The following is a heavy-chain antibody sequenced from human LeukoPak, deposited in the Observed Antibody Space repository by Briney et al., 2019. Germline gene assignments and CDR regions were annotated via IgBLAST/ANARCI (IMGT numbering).Heavy chain of an antibody. J-gene: IGHJ4*02. D-gene: IGHD3-22*01. CDR1: GYTYTSFY. CDR2: INPSGGST. Sequence: ASVKVSCKASGYTYTSFYMQWVRQAPGQGLEWMGIINPSGGSTNYAQKFQGRVSMTRDTSTSTVYMELSSLRSEDTAMYWCARGYYDSSGYDPGLGYWGQGTLVTVSS. CDR3: ARGYYDSSGYDPGLGY. V-gene: IGHV1-46*01.